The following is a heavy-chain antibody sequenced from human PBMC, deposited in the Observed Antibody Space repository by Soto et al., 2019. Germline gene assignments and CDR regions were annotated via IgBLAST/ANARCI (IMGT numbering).Heavy chain of an antibody. CDR3: ARGCSSWYGLEY. V-gene: IGHV3-33*01. CDR2: IWYDGSNK. Sequence: QVQLVESGGGVVQPGRSLRLSCAASGFTFSSYGMHWVRQAPGKGLEWVAVIWYDGSNKYYADSVKGRFTISRDNSKNTLYLQMNSLRAEDTAVYYCARGCSSWYGLEYWGQGTLVTVSS. J-gene: IGHJ4*02. D-gene: IGHD6-13*01. CDR1: GFTFSSYG.